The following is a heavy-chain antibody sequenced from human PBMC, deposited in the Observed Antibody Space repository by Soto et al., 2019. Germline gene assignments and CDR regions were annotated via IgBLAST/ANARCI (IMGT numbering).Heavy chain of an antibody. Sequence: QVQLVESGGGVVQPGRSLRLSCAASGFTFSSYPMHWVRQAPGKGLEWVAFISYDESNKYYADSVKGRFTISRDNSKNTLYLQMNSLRAEDTAVYYCARVSGSSWYEGAVDIWGQGTMVTVSS. V-gene: IGHV3-30-3*01. D-gene: IGHD6-13*01. CDR3: ARVSGSSWYEGAVDI. CDR1: GFTFSSYP. CDR2: ISYDESNK. J-gene: IGHJ3*02.